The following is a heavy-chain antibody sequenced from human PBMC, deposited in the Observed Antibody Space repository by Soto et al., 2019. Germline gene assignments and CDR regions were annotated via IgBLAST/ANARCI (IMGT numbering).Heavy chain of an antibody. V-gene: IGHV3-11*01. J-gene: IGHJ6*03. D-gene: IGHD3-16*01. Sequence: QVQLVESGGGLVKPVGSLRLSCAASGFTFSDYYMSWIRQAPGKGLEWVSYIRSSGSTVYYADSVTGRFPISRDNAKNSRYLERNSRRAEDTAVYDCAGVGDEWGYDYYMDVWGKGTTVTVSS. CDR3: AGVGDEWGYDYYMDV. CDR1: GFTFSDYY. CDR2: IRSSGSTV.